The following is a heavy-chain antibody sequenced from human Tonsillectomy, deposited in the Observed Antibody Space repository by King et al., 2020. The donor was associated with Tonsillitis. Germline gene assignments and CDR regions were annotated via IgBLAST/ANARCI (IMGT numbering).Heavy chain of an antibody. CDR2: IYYSGST. CDR3: ASLRGDFWSGYYLDY. Sequence: VPLQESGPGLVKPSETLSLTCTVSGGSISSYYWSWIRPPPGKGLEWIGYIYYSGSTNYNPSLKSRVTISVDTSKNQFSLKLSSVTAADTAVYYCASLRGDFWSGYYLDYWGQGTLVTVSS. J-gene: IGHJ4*02. D-gene: IGHD3-3*01. V-gene: IGHV4-59*01. CDR1: GGSISSYY.